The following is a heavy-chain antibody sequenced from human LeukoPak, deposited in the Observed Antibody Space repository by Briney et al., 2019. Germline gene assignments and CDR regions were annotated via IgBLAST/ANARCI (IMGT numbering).Heavy chain of an antibody. D-gene: IGHD3-10*01. V-gene: IGHV3-30-3*01. J-gene: IGHJ6*02. CDR3: AREDISGSYFYYYGMDV. Sequence: GRSLRLSCAASGFTFSSYAMHWVRQAPGKGLEWVAVISYDGSNKYYADSVKGRFTISRDNSKNTLYLQMNSLRAEDTAVYYCAREDISGSYFYYYGMDVWGQGTTVTVSS. CDR1: GFTFSSYA. CDR2: ISYDGSNK.